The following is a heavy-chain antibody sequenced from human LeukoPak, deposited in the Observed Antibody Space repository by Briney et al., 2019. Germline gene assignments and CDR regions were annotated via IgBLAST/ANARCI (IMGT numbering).Heavy chain of an antibody. D-gene: IGHD3-9*01. CDR3: ARHGSDDILTGYYSYYYYYMDV. CDR1: GYSFTSYW. J-gene: IGHJ6*03. CDR2: IYPGDSDT. Sequence: GESLKISCKGSGYSFTSYWIGWVRQMPGKGLEWMGIIYPGDSDTRYSPSFQGQVTISADKSISTAYLQWSSLKASDTAMYYCARHGSDDILTGYYSYYYYYMDVWGKGTTVTVSS. V-gene: IGHV5-51*01.